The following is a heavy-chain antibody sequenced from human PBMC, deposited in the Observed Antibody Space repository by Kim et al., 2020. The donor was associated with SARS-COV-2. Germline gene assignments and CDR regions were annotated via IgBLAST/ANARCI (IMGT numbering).Heavy chain of an antibody. V-gene: IGHV3-23*01. CDR1: GFTFSSYA. CDR2: ISGSGGST. J-gene: IGHJ4*02. CDR3: AKEGKGYCSGGSCHYFDY. Sequence: GGSLRLSCAASGFTFSSYAMSWVRQAPGKGLEWVSAISGSGGSTYYADSVKGRFTISRDNSKNTLYLQMNSLRAEDTAVYYCAKEGKGYCSGGSCHYFDYWGQGTLVTVSS. D-gene: IGHD2-15*01.